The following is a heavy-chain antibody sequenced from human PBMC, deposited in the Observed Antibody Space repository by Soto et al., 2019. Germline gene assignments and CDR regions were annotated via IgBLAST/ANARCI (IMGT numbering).Heavy chain of an antibody. D-gene: IGHD3-9*01. CDR3: ARDAYNTYYDILTGPRGNAFDI. CDR2: IYYSGST. CDR1: GGSISSGGYY. Sequence: PSETLSLTCAVSGGSISSGGYYWSWIRQHPGKGLEWIGYIYYSGSTYYNPSLKSRVTISVDTSKNQFSLKLSSVTAADTAVYYCARDAYNTYYDILTGPRGNAFDIWGQGTMVT. V-gene: IGHV4-31*11. J-gene: IGHJ3*02.